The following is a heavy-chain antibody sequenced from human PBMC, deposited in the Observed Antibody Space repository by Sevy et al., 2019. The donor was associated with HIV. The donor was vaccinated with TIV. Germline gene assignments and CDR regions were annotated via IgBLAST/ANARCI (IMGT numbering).Heavy chain of an antibody. CDR2: IRSKAYGGTT. CDR1: GFTFGDYP. Sequence: GGSLRLSCTASGFTFGDYPMSWFRQAPGKGLEWVGFIRSKAYGGTTEYAASVKGRFTISRDDSKSIAYLQMNSLKTEDTAVYYCTRDQVVPAAIGPYYYYGMDVWGQGTTVTVSS. D-gene: IGHD2-2*01. J-gene: IGHJ6*02. CDR3: TRDQVVPAAIGPYYYYGMDV. V-gene: IGHV3-49*03.